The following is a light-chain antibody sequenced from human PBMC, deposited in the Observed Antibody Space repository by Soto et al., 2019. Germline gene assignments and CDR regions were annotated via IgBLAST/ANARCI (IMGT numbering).Light chain of an antibody. CDR3: AAWDDSLNVV. J-gene: IGLJ2*01. Sequence: QAVVTQPPSASGTPGQRVTISCSGSSSNIGSNTVNWYQQLPGTAPKLLIYSNNQRPSGVPDRFSGSKSGISASLAISGLQSEDEADYYCAAWDDSLNVVFGGGTKVTVL. CDR2: SNN. CDR1: SSNIGSNT. V-gene: IGLV1-44*01.